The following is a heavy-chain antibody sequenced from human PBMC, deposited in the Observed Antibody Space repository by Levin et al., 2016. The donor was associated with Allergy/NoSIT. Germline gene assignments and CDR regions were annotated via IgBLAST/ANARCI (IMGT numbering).Heavy chain of an antibody. CDR2: ISRVNGNT. Sequence: GESLKISCSASGFTFSTCSMNWIRQAPGKGPEWLVHISRVNGNTYYADSVKGRFTNSRDNVKNSLYLEMHRLRDEDTAVYYCVRDRDYAMDVWGQGTTVTVSS. V-gene: IGHV3-48*02. CDR1: GFTFSTCS. CDR3: VRDRDYAMDV. J-gene: IGHJ6*02.